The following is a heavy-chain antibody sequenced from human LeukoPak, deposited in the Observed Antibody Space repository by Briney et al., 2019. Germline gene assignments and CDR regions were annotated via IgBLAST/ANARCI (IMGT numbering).Heavy chain of an antibody. J-gene: IGHJ4*02. Sequence: GGSLRISCAASGFTFSSYAMSWVRQAPGKGLEWVSAISGSGGSTYYADSVKGRFTISRDNSKNTPYLQMNSLRAEDTAVYYCAKARNDYYDSSGYYWGQGTLVTVSS. CDR2: ISGSGGST. CDR1: GFTFSSYA. CDR3: AKARNDYYDSSGYY. V-gene: IGHV3-23*01. D-gene: IGHD3-22*01.